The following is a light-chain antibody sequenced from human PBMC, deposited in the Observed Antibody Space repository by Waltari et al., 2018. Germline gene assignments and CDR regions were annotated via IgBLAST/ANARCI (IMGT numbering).Light chain of an antibody. CDR2: DAS. V-gene: IGKV3-15*01. CDR1: QGVSSN. Sequence: KGMPPAPATLSASPGEVGNISCRASQGVSSNVAWYQHRPGQAPRLLIYDASSRASGVPARFSGSWSGTEFTLTISGLQSEDGALYYCQQYNDWYSFGHGTKLEIK. CDR3: QQYNDWYS. J-gene: IGKJ2*03.